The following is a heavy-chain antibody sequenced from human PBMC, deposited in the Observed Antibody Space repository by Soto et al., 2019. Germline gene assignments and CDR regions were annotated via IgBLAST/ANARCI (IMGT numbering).Heavy chain of an antibody. V-gene: IGHV3-30*03. D-gene: IGHD3-10*01. CDR3: ARDSGWPILNFDN. J-gene: IGHJ4*02. Sequence: PGGSLRLSCAASDFDFSSYGIYWVRQAPGKGLEWVAASSYDGRETFYADSAKGRFTVSKEMSKNTAFLQMNALRHEDTAVYFCARDSGWPILNFDNWGQGTPVTVSS. CDR1: DFDFSSYG. CDR2: SSYDGRET.